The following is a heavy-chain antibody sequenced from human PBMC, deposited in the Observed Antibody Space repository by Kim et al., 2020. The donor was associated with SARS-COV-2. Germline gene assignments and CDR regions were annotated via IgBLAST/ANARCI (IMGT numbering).Heavy chain of an antibody. CDR3: AKEYDSHDWKFDC. J-gene: IGHJ4*02. D-gene: IGHD1-1*01. CDR1: GFAFSAYS. V-gene: IGHV3-30*18. Sequence: GGSLRLSCAASGFAFSAYSIHWVRQAPGKGLEWVAVISDRSNVMLYADSVKGRFTISRDNSKTTAYLEMNSLRAEDTAVYYCAKEYDSHDWKFDCWGQGTLVTVSS. CDR2: ISDRSNVM.